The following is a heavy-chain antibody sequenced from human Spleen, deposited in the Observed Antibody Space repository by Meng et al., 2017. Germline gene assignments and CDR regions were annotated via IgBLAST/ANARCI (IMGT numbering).Heavy chain of an antibody. V-gene: IGHV1-18*01. D-gene: IGHD5-24*01. J-gene: IGHJ4*02. CDR1: GYTFSRYG. CDR2: ISGYNGNT. Sequence: ASVKVSCKSSGYTFSRYGISWVRQAPGQGLEWMGWISGYNGNTKYGQKLQGRVTMTTDTSTSTAYMELRSLRSDDTAVYYCARDSKDGLTAFDYWGQGTLVTVSS. CDR3: ARDSKDGLTAFDY.